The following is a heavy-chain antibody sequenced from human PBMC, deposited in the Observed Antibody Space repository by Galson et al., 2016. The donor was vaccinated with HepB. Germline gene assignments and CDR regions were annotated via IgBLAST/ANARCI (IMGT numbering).Heavy chain of an antibody. CDR3: ARAGPYYYLDY. CDR1: GFTFDDYT. V-gene: IGHV3-43*01. J-gene: IGHJ4*02. D-gene: IGHD1-26*01. Sequence: SLRLSCAASGFTFDDYTLHWVRQAPGKGLEWVSLISWNGSSTSYADSVKGRFTISRDNSRNSLYLQMNSLRTEDAAFYYCARAGPYYYLDYWGQGTPVPVSS. CDR2: ISWNGSST.